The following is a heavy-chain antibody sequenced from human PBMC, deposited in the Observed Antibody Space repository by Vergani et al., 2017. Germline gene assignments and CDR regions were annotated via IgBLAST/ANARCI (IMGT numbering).Heavy chain of an antibody. CDR2: IYPGDSDT. D-gene: IGHD3-16*01. J-gene: IGHJ4*02. Sequence: EVQLVQSGAEVKKPGESLKISCKASVYNFPIHWIGWVRQMPGKGLECMGVIYPGDSDTRYNPSFQGQVIISVDKSVSIAYLQWSNLKASDTAMYYCARAQGFGYNYGSDYWGQGTLVTVSS. V-gene: IGHV5-51*01. CDR1: VYNFPIHW. CDR3: ARAQGFGYNYGSDY.